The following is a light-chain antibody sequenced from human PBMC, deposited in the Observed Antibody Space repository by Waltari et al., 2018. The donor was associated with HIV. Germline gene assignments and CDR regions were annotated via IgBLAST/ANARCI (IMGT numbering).Light chain of an antibody. J-gene: IGKJ2*01. V-gene: IGKV1-5*03. CDR1: QNVDSW. Sequence: IQMTQSHSVLSASVGDRITITGRASQNVDSWLAWYQQRPGRAPKLLIYKSSTLEYGVPARFTGSGSGTNFTLTINSLHPDDFGTYYCQQYNSDFYTFGLGTRLDLK. CDR3: QQYNSDFYT. CDR2: KSS.